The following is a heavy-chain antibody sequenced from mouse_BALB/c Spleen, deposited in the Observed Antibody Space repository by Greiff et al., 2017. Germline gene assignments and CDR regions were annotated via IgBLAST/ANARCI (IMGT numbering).Heavy chain of an antibody. D-gene: IGHD1-1*01. J-gene: IGHJ2*01. Sequence: VQRVESGPGLVAPSQSLSLSCTASGFSLTSYGVHWVRQPPGKGLEWLGVICAGGSTNYNSALMSRLSTSKDNSKSQVFLKMNRLKTDDTAMYYCDRERDITTVVAHFDYWGQGTTLTVSS. CDR1: GFSLTSYG. CDR2: ICAGGST. CDR3: DRERDITTVVAHFDY. V-gene: IGHV2-9*02.